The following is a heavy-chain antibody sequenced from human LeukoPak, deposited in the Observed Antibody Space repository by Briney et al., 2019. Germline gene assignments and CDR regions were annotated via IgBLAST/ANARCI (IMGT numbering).Heavy chain of an antibody. Sequence: SETLSLTCTVSGGSISSSSYYWGWIRQPPGKGLEWIGSIYYSGSTYYNPSLKSRVTISVDTSKNQFSLKLSSVTAADTAVYYCASSYSSKRRQYSYGERDAFDIWGQGTMVTVSS. CDR3: ASSYSSKRRQYSYGERDAFDI. CDR1: GGSISSSSYY. D-gene: IGHD5-18*01. J-gene: IGHJ3*02. CDR2: IYYSGST. V-gene: IGHV4-39*07.